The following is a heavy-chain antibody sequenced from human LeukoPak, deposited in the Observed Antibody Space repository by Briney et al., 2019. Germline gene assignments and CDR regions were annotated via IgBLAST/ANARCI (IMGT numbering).Heavy chain of an antibody. V-gene: IGHV3-23*01. CDR3: AKLRWSSSGAFGI. D-gene: IGHD4-23*01. Sequence: GGSLRLSCAASGFTFSNYGMNWVRQAPGKGLEWVSVFSGSGASTHYADSVKGRFTISRDNSKNTLYLQMNSLRAEDTAVYYCAKLRWSSSGAFGIWGQGTMVTVSS. CDR2: FSGSGAST. J-gene: IGHJ3*02. CDR1: GFTFSNYG.